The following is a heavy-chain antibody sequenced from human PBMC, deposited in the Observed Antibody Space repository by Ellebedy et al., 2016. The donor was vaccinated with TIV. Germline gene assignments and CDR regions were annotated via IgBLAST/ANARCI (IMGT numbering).Heavy chain of an antibody. CDR1: GGSFSGYF. Sequence: MPSETLSLICAVYGGSFSGYFWSWIRQPPGKGLEWIGEINHSGSTNYNSSLKSRVTISVDTSKNQFSLKLTSVTAADTAVYYCARGWGSGSPSYWGQGALVTVSS. V-gene: IGHV4-34*01. CDR3: ARGWGSGSPSY. D-gene: IGHD3-10*01. J-gene: IGHJ4*02. CDR2: INHSGST.